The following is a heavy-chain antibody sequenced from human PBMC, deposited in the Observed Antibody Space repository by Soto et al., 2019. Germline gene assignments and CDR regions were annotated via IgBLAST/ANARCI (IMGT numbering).Heavy chain of an antibody. D-gene: IGHD1-26*01. CDR3: ARHLETESSGSSYAYYLDY. CDR1: GGSSSSYD. J-gene: IGHJ4*02. V-gene: IGHV4-59*08. Sequence: SGNVGIACGVSGGSSSSYDWRCVRECPGRGLESIGYIYYSGSTNYNPSLKSRVTISVDTSKNQFSLKLSYVTAADTAVYYCARHLETESSGSSYAYYLDYWGQGTLATVS. CDR2: IYYSGST.